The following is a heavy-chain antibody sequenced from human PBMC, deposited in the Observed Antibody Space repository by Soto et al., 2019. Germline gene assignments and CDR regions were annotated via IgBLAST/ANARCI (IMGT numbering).Heavy chain of an antibody. J-gene: IGHJ4*02. V-gene: IGHV4-34*01. Sequence: SETLSLTCAVYGGSFSGYYWSWIRQPPGKGLEWIGEINHSGSTNYNPSLKSRVTISVDTSKNQFSLKLSSVTAADTAVYYCASRARTGTPKYWGQGTLVTVSS. CDR1: GGSFSGYY. CDR2: INHSGST. D-gene: IGHD1-1*01. CDR3: ASRARTGTPKY.